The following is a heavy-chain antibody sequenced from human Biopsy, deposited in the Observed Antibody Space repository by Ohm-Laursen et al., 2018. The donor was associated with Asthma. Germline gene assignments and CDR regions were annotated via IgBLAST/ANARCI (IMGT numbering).Heavy chain of an antibody. D-gene: IGHD6-19*01. CDR3: AREGVAGTHIED. V-gene: IGHV3-30-3*01. CDR1: RFTYE. J-gene: IGHJ4*02. CDR2: ISYDGSSI. Sequence: LRLSCAASRFTYEMHWVRQAPGKRLEWVAVISYDGSSIYYADSVKGRFTISRDNSKNTLSLQMNSLTAEDTAVYYCAREGVAGTHIEDWGQGTLVTVSS.